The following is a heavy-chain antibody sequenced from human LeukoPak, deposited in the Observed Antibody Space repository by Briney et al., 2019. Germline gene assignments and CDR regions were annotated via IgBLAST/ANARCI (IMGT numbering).Heavy chain of an antibody. D-gene: IGHD3-22*01. Sequence: PGGSLRLSCAASGFTFSSYAMSWVRQAPGKGLEWVSAISGSGGSTYYADSVKGRFTISRDNSKNTLYLQMNSLRAEDTAVYYCAKDITMISSGYLDYWGQGTLVTVSS. CDR1: GFTFSSYA. CDR2: ISGSGGST. V-gene: IGHV3-23*01. CDR3: AKDITMISSGYLDY. J-gene: IGHJ4*02.